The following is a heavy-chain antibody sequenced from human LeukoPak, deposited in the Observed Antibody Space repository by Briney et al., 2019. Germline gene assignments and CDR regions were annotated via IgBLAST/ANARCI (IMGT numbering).Heavy chain of an antibody. Sequence: GGSLRLSCAASGFTFSNYAMHWVRQAPGKGPEWVAFIRSDGSSKYDIDSVKGRFSISRDNSKNTVYLEMKGLRPEDTAVYYCAQDGVTFYDVRSGFYMAKWGQGTLVSVSS. J-gene: IGHJ4*02. CDR3: AQDGVTFYDVRSGFYMAK. CDR2: IRSDGSSK. V-gene: IGHV3-30*02. CDR1: GFTFSNYA. D-gene: IGHD3-3*01.